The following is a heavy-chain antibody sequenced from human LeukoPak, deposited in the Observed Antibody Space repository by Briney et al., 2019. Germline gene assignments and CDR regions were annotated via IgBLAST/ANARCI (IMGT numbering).Heavy chain of an antibody. CDR3: AKLDSYGYLLNTPNY. CDR1: GFTFSAYW. CDR2: INEYGSLK. V-gene: IGHV3-7*02. Sequence: PGGSLRLSCRGSGFTFSAYWMTWVRQAPGKGVEWVANINEYGSLKYYVDSVKGRFTISRDNTKNSLFLQMDSLRAEDTAVYYCAKLDSYGYLLNTPNYWGQGTLVTVSS. D-gene: IGHD5-18*01. J-gene: IGHJ4*02.